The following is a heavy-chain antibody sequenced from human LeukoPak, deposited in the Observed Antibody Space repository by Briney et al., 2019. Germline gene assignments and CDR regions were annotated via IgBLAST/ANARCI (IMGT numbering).Heavy chain of an antibody. CDR1: GGTFSSYA. CDR2: IIPLFGTT. V-gene: IGHV1-69*05. CDR3: ARALSRTDIVVVPAVYNWFDP. J-gene: IGHJ5*02. D-gene: IGHD2-2*01. Sequence: SVKVSCKASGGTFSSYAISWVRQVPGQGLEWLGGIIPLFGTTNYAQKFQGRVTITTDESTSTAYMEMSSLRSEDTAVYYCARALSRTDIVVVPAVYNWFDPWGQGTLVTVSS.